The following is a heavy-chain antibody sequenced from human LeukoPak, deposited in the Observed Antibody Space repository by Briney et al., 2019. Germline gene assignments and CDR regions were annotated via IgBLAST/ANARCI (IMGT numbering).Heavy chain of an antibody. V-gene: IGHV4-34*01. CDR3: ARFPRRPGTSLDY. CDR2: INHSGST. Sequence: PSETLSLTCAVYGGSFSGYYWSWIRQPPGKGLEWIGEINHSGSTNYNPSLKSRVTISVDTSKNQFSLKLSSVTAADTAVYYCARFPRRPGTSLDYWGQGTLVTVSS. J-gene: IGHJ4*02. CDR1: GGSFSGYY.